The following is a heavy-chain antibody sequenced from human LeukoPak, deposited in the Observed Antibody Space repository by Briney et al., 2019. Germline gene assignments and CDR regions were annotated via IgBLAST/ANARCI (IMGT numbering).Heavy chain of an antibody. CDR3: ARKGHDILTGYTGLLDNWFDP. J-gene: IGHJ5*02. V-gene: IGHV3-21*01. CDR2: ISSSSSYI. D-gene: IGHD3-9*01. Sequence: GGSLRLSCAASGFTFSSYSMNWVRQAPGKGLEWVSSISSSSSYIYYADSVKGRFTISRDNAKNSPYLQMNSLRAEDTAVYYCARKGHDILTGYTGLLDNWFDPWGQGTLVTVSS. CDR1: GFTFSSYS.